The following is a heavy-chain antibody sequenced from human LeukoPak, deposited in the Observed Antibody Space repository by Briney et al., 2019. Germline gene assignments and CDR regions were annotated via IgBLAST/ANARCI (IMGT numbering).Heavy chain of an antibody. CDR3: ARQSVAGTGSGQDY. CDR2: INPNSGGT. V-gene: IGHV1-2*06. D-gene: IGHD6-19*01. Sequence: ASVKVSCKASGYTFTGYYMHWVRQAPGQGLEWMGRINPNSGGTNYAQKFQGRVTMTRDTYISTAYMELSRLRSDDTAVYYCARQSVAGTGSGQDYWGQGTLVTISS. CDR1: GYTFTGYY. J-gene: IGHJ4*02.